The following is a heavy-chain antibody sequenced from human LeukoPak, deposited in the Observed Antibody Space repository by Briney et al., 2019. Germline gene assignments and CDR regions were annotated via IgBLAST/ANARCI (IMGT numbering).Heavy chain of an antibody. V-gene: IGHV1-69*01. CDR2: IIPIFGTA. J-gene: IGHJ4*02. Sequence: SVKLSCKSSVGTYSSYAISWVRQAPGRGLEWMGGIIPIFGTANYAQKFQGRVTITADESTSTAYMELSSLRSEDTAVYYCARYGDEGFDYWGQGTLVTVSS. CDR3: ARYGDEGFDY. CDR1: VGTYSSYA. D-gene: IGHD5-24*01.